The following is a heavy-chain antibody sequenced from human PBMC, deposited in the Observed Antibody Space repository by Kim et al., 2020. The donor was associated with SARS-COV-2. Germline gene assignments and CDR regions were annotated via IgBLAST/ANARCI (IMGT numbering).Heavy chain of an antibody. J-gene: IGHJ6*03. Sequence: GGSLRLSCAASGFTFSSYAMSWVRQAPGKGLEWVSAISGSGGSTYYADSVKGRFTISRDKSKNTLYLQMNSLRAGDTDEYYCAKDGDAYCRSTSCYDYYSMDVWGNGTTVTVSS. V-gene: IGHV3-23*01. D-gene: IGHD2-2*01. CDR1: GFTFSSYA. CDR3: AKDGDAYCRSTSCYDYYSMDV. CDR2: ISGSGGST.